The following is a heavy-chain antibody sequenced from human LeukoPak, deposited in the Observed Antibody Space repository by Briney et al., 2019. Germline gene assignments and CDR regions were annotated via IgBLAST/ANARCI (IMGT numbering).Heavy chain of an antibody. CDR1: GFTFSSYA. V-gene: IGHV3-23*01. CDR3: AKASGYSSGWADYYYYGMDV. Sequence: GGSLRLSCAAPGFTFSSYAMSWVRQAPGKGLEWGSAISGSGGSTYYADSVKGRFTISRDNSKNTLYLQMNSLRAEDTAVYYCAKASGYSSGWADYYYYGMDVWGQGTTVTVSS. D-gene: IGHD6-19*01. J-gene: IGHJ6*02. CDR2: ISGSGGST.